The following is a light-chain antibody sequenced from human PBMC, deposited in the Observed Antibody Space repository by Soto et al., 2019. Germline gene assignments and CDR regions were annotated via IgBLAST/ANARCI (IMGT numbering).Light chain of an antibody. CDR1: QSIANY. V-gene: IGKV1-39*01. J-gene: IGKJ4*01. CDR2: AAS. CDR3: QQCFSPPLP. Sequence: DIQMTQSPSSLSASVGDRVTITCRASQSIANYLNWYQQKPGTAPKLRIFAASSLQSGVPSRLSGSGSGTDFTLTISSLQPEDFATYYCQQCFSPPLPFGGGTKVDIK.